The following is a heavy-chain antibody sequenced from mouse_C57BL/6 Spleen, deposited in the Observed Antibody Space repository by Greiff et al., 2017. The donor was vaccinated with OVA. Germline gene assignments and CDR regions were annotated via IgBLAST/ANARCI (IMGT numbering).Heavy chain of an antibody. D-gene: IGHD2-4*01. V-gene: IGHV3-6*01. CDR2: ISYDGSN. CDR1: GYSITSGYY. J-gene: IGHJ3*01. Sequence: EVQVVESGPGLVKPSQSLSLTCSVTGYSITSGYYWNWIRQFPGNKLEWMGYISYDGSNNYNPSLKNRISITRDTSKNQFFLKLNSVTTEDTATYYCARGDYYDYDIFAYWGQGTLVTVSA. CDR3: ARGDYYDYDIFAY.